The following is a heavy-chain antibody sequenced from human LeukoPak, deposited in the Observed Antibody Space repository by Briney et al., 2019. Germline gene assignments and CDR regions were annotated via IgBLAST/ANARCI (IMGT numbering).Heavy chain of an antibody. CDR1: GGSFSGYY. V-gene: IGHV4-34*01. CDR3: ARGPREGAIGFDY. J-gene: IGHJ4*02. Sequence: TSETLSLTCAVYGGSFSGYYWSWIRQPPGKGLEWIGEINHSGSTSYNPSLKSRVTISVDTSKNQFSLKLSSVTAADTAVYYCARGPREGAIGFDYWGQGTLVTVSS. D-gene: IGHD1-26*01. CDR2: INHSGST.